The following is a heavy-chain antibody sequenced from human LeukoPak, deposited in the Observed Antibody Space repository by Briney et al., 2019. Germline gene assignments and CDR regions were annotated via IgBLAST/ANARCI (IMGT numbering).Heavy chain of an antibody. V-gene: IGHV1-69*05. J-gene: IGHJ5*02. CDR3: ARDLRRWFDP. CDR2: IIPIFGTA. Sequence: ASVTASCTASGGTFSSYAISWVRQAPGQGLEWMGGIIPIFGTANYAQKLQGRVTMTTDTSTSTAYMELRSLRSDDTAVYYCARDLRRWFDPWGQGTLVTVSS. CDR1: GGTFSSYA.